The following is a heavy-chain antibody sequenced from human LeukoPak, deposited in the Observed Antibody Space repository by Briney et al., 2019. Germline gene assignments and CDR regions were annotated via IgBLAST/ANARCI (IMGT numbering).Heavy chain of an antibody. D-gene: IGHD3-10*01. Sequence: PSETLSLTCAVYGGSFSGYYWSWIRQPPGKGLEWIGEINHSGSTNYNPSLKSRVTISVDTSKNQFSLKLSSVTAADTAVYYCASLGRSYGSGRYYKKVPVYWGQGTLVTVSS. J-gene: IGHJ4*02. V-gene: IGHV4-34*01. CDR1: GGSFSGYY. CDR3: ASLGRSYGSGRYYKKVPVY. CDR2: INHSGST.